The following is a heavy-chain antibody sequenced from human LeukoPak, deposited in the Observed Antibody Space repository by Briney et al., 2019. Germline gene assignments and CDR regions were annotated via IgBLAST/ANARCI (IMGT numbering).Heavy chain of an antibody. Sequence: GASVKVSCKASGGTFSSYAISWVRQAPGQGLEWMGGIIPIFGTANYAQKFQGRVTITTDESTSTAYMELSSLRSEDTAVYYCARVSAPDYGGSSDPWGQGTLVTVSS. CDR2: IIPIFGTA. J-gene: IGHJ5*02. D-gene: IGHD4-23*01. V-gene: IGHV1-69*05. CDR3: ARVSAPDYGGSSDP. CDR1: GGTFSSYA.